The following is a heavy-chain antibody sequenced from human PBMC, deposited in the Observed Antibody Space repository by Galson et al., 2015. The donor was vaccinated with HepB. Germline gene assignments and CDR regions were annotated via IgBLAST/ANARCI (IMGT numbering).Heavy chain of an antibody. J-gene: IGHJ4*02. CDR3: AKADSYYDSSYFDY. CDR2: ISYDGSNE. D-gene: IGHD3-22*01. Sequence: SLRLSCAASGFTFSSYGMHWVRQAPGKGLEWVAVISYDGSNEYYADSVKGRFTISRDNSKNTLYLQMNSLRAEDTAVYYYAKADSYYDSSYFDYWGQGTLVTVSS. V-gene: IGHV3-30*18. CDR1: GFTFSSYG.